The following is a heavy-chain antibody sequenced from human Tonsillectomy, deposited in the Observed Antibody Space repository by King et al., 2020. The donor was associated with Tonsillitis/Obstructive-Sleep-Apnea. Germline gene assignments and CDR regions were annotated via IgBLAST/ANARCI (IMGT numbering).Heavy chain of an antibody. Sequence: QLVQSGGGLVQPGGSLRLSCAASGFTFTSYSMNWVRQAPGRGLEGISYISSSIGTIHYADSLKGRFTIFRDNAKSSRYLQMNSLRDEDTAVYYCARGAVVDYWGQGTLVTVSS. CDR2: ISSSIGTI. V-gene: IGHV3-48*02. CDR1: GFTFTSYS. J-gene: IGHJ4*02. CDR3: ARGAVVDY. D-gene: IGHD6-19*01.